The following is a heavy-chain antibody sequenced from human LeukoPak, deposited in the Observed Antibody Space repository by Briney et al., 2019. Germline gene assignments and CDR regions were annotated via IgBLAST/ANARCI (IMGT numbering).Heavy chain of an antibody. CDR2: IYMGGNT. J-gene: IGHJ4*02. CDR1: GFTVSSHD. CDR3: ARVGDEVAYTRGYLDY. Sequence: PGGSLRLSCAASGFTVSSHDMSWVRQAPGEGLEWVSVIYMGGNTFYADSVKGRFTISRHTSKNMLYLQMNSLRTEDTAVYYCARVGDEVAYTRGYLDYWGQGTLVTVSS. V-gene: IGHV3-53*04. D-gene: IGHD3-16*01.